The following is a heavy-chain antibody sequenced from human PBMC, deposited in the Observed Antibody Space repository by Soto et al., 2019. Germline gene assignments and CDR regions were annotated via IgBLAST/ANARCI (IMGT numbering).Heavy chain of an antibody. CDR3: ARAYSGYDILLGDWFDP. J-gene: IGHJ5*02. V-gene: IGHV4-31*03. CDR1: GGSISSGGSY. D-gene: IGHD5-12*01. Sequence: NLSLTCTVSGGSISSGGSYCSWIRQHPGKGLAWIGYIYYSVSTYYNPSLKSRVTISVDTSKNQFSLKLSSVTAADTAVYYCARAYSGYDILLGDWFDPWGQGTMVTVSS. CDR2: IYYSVST.